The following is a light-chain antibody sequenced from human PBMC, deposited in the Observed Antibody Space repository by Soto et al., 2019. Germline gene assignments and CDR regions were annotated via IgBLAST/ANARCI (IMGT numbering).Light chain of an antibody. Sequence: DIQMTQSPSTLSASVGDRITITCRASQSISSSLAGYQQKPGKAPKLLIYMASNLQSGVPSRFGGAGSGTEFTLTISSLQPDDLATYDCQQYNTYSRTFGQGTKVEI. CDR1: QSISSS. J-gene: IGKJ1*01. V-gene: IGKV1-5*03. CDR3: QQYNTYSRT. CDR2: MAS.